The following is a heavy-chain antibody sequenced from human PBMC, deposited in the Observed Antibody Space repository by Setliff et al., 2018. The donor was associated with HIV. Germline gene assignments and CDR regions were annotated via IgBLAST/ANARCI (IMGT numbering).Heavy chain of an antibody. J-gene: IGHJ4*02. CDR3: AKDGYSDYLDSYFDY. CDR1: GFSFSNYA. V-gene: IGHV3-23*01. D-gene: IGHD4-17*01. CDR2: ISGSGSST. Sequence: GGSLRLSCAASGFSFSNYAMSCVRQAPGKGLEWVSSISGSGSSTYYADSEKGRFTISRDNSKDTLYLQMNSLRAEDTAVYYCAKDGYSDYLDSYFDYWGQGTLVTGSS.